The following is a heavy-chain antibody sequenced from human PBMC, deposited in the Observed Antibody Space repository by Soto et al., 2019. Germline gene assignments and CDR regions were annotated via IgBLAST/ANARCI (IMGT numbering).Heavy chain of an antibody. CDR3: AREFCTGGDCYGWYYLDH. CDR1: GFTLSSYD. J-gene: IGHJ4*02. D-gene: IGHD2-8*02. Sequence: GGSLRLSCAVSGFTLSSYDMHWVRQTPGQGLEWVSSIGVTGDTYYLDSVKVRFTFSRENARDSVDLQMNSLRAEDTAVYFCAREFCTGGDCYGWYYLDHWGQGTLVTVSS. CDR2: IGVTGDT. V-gene: IGHV3-13*01.